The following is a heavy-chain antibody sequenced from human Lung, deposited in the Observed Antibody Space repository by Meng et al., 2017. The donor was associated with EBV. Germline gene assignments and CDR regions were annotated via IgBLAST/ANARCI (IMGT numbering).Heavy chain of an antibody. CDR2: IYWGDDK. CDR1: GFLLSTSGVG. D-gene: IGHD5-18*01. V-gene: IGHV2-5*02. J-gene: IGHJ5*01. Sequence: QITLKEACPTQVKPTQTLTLTCTFSGFLLSTSGVGVGWFRQPPGKALEWLALIYWGDDKRYNPALKSRVTITRGTSENQVVLTMTNMDTVDTGTYYCAHTYQLLTAFDSWGQGTLVTVSS. CDR3: AHTYQLLTAFDS.